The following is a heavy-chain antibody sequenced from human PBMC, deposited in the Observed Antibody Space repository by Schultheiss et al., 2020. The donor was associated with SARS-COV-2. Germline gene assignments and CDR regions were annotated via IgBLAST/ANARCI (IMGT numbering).Heavy chain of an antibody. D-gene: IGHD2-15*01. J-gene: IGHJ6*02. CDR1: GFIFSSYW. CDR3: ASEAGYGGYGMDV. Sequence: GGSLRLSCAASGFIFSSYWMHWVRQAPGKGLEWVSGISWNSGSIGYADSVKGRFTISRDNAKNSLYLQMNSLRAEDTALYYCASEAGYGGYGMDVWGQGTTVTVSS. CDR2: ISWNSGSI. V-gene: IGHV3-9*01.